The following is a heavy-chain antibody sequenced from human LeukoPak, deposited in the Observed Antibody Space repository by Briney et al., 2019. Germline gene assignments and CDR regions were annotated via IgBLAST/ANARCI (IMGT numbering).Heavy chain of an antibody. J-gene: IGHJ4*02. D-gene: IGHD6-19*01. CDR1: GFSFSSYW. CDR2: IYYSGST. V-gene: IGHV4-39*01. CDR3: ARRPTGSIAVAGNYFDY. Sequence: GSLRLSCAASGFSFSSYWMSWVRQAPGKGLEWIGNIYYSGSTYYNPSLKSRVTISVDTSKNQFSLKLSSVTAADTAVYYCARRPTGSIAVAGNYFDYWGQGTLVTVSS.